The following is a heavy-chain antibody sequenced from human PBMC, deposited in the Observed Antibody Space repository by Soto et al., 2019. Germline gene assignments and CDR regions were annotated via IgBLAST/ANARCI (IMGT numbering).Heavy chain of an antibody. V-gene: IGHV3-30-3*01. CDR1: GFTFSRYS. J-gene: IGHJ4*02. Sequence: QVQLVESGGGVVQPGRSLRLSCAASGFTFSRYSMHWVRQAPGKGLEWVAVISYDGSNKYYGDSVKGRFTISRDNSKNTLYLQMNSLRAEDTAVYYCAFGVIIFGFDYWGQGTLVTVSS. CDR3: AFGVIIFGFDY. CDR2: ISYDGSNK. D-gene: IGHD3-3*01.